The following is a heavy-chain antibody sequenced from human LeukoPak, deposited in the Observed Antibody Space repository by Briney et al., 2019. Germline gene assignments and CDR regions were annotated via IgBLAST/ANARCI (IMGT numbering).Heavy chain of an antibody. CDR2: IYTSGST. CDR1: GGSISSYY. CDR3: ASSDRFLEWLLVFDY. V-gene: IGHV4-4*07. D-gene: IGHD3-3*01. J-gene: IGHJ4*02. Sequence: PSETLSLTCTVSGGSISSYYWSWIRQPAGKGLEWIGRIYTSGSTNYNPSLKSRVTMSVDTSKNQFSLKLSSVTAADTAVYYCASSDRFLEWLLVFDYWGQGTLVTVSS.